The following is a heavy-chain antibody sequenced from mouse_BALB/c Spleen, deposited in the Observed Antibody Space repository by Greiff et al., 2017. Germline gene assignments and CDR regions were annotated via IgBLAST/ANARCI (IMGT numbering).Heavy chain of an antibody. CDR2: ISSGSSTI. V-gene: IGHV5-17*02. D-gene: IGHD4-1*01. CDR3: ARSGLTGTDY. Sequence: EVKLMESGGGLVQPGGSRKLSCAASGFTFSSFGMHWVRQAPEKGLEWVAYISSGSSTIYYADTVKGRFTISRDKPKNTLFLQMTSLRAEDTAMYYCARSGLTGTDYWGQGTTLTVSS. J-gene: IGHJ2*01. CDR1: GFTFSSFG.